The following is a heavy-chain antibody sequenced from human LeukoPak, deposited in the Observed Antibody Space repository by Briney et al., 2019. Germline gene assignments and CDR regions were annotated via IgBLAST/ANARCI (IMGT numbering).Heavy chain of an antibody. Sequence: SETLSLTCTVSGGSINNYYWSWIRQPPGKGLEWIGYISYSGSTNYNPSLKSRVTISVDTSKNQFSLKLSSVTAADTAVYYCARGFDWLLSSYFDYWGQGTLVPVSS. D-gene: IGHD3-9*01. J-gene: IGHJ4*02. V-gene: IGHV4-59*12. CDR2: ISYSGST. CDR3: ARGFDWLLSSYFDY. CDR1: GGSINNYY.